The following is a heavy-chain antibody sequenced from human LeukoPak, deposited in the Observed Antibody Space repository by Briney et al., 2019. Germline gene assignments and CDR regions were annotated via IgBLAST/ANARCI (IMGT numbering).Heavy chain of an antibody. CDR2: IYYSGST. D-gene: IGHD5-18*01. V-gene: IGHV4-61*10. J-gene: IGHJ6*03. Sequence: PSETLSLTCTVSGGSISSGSYYWSWIRQPAGKGLEWIGYIYYSGSTNYNPSLKSRVTISVDTSKNQFSLKLSSVTAADTAVYYCARGDTAMVHYYYYYMDVWGKGTTVTISS. CDR1: GGSISSGSYY. CDR3: ARGDTAMVHYYYYYMDV.